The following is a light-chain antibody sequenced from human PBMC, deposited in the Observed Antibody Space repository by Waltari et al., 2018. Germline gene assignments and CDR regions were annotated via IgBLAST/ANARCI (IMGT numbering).Light chain of an antibody. CDR1: QSVLINLNNKNY. CDR2: WAS. Sequence: DIVMTQSQDSLPVSLGERATINCKSSQSVLINLNNKNYLAWYQQKPGHPPKLLIYWASIRESGFPYRFRGSGSGTDFTLTISSLQAEDVAVYYWLHYYKIPRTFGQGTKLEIK. CDR3: LHYYKIPRT. J-gene: IGKJ1*01. V-gene: IGKV4-1*01.